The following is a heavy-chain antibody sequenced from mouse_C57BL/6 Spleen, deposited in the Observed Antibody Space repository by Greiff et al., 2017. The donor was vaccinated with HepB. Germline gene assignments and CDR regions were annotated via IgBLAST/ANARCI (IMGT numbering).Heavy chain of an antibody. CDR1: GFTFSSYA. D-gene: IGHD4-1*01. Sequence: EVKVVESGGGLVKPGGSLKLSCAASGFTFSSYAMSWVRQTPEKRLEWVATISDGGSYTYYPDNVKGRFTISRDNAKNNLYLQMSHLKSEDTAMYYCARDETGRAWFAYWGQGTLVTVSA. J-gene: IGHJ3*01. CDR3: ARDETGRAWFAY. CDR2: ISDGGSYT. V-gene: IGHV5-4*01.